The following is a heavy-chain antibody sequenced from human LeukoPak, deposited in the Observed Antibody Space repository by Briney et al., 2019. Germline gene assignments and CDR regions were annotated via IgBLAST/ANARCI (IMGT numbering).Heavy chain of an antibody. CDR1: GFTFSNYA. D-gene: IGHD3-16*01. J-gene: IGHJ4*02. Sequence: GGSLRLSCAASGFTFSNYAMSWVRQAPGKGLEWVSSISSSSSYIYYADSVKGRFTISRDNAKNSLYLQMNSLRAEDTAVYYCARFGWGSENFDYWGQGTLVTVSS. CDR3: ARFGWGSENFDY. V-gene: IGHV3-21*01. CDR2: ISSSSSYI.